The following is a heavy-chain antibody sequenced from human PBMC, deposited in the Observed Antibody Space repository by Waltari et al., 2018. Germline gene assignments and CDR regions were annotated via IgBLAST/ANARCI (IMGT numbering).Heavy chain of an antibody. CDR1: AVTFSPYA. CDR2: ISYDGTYK. D-gene: IGHD3-10*01. Sequence: QVQLVGSGGAVVQPGTSLRPSCPVSAVTFSPYALHSLRQAQGKGLEWVSFISYDGTYKYYADALRGRFTISRDNPKKTLFLQVNSLITDDTALYYCARVPRGSIIPSLYYFDYWGQGTLVTVSS. CDR3: ARVPRGSIIPSLYYFDY. J-gene: IGHJ4*02. V-gene: IGHV3-30*16.